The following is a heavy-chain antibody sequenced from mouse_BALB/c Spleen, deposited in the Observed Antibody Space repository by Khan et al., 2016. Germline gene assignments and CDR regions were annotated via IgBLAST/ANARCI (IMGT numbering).Heavy chain of an antibody. CDR3: TRLVDD. J-gene: IGHJ4*01. V-gene: IGHV5-6-5*01. CDR2: FNSGGST. Sequence: EVELVESGGGLVKPGGSLKLSCAASGFTFRSYAVSWIRQTPEKRLEWVASFNSGGSTFYPASVQGRFTISRDDARNILYLQMCSLRAEDTAMYYCTRLVDDWGQGTSFTVSS. CDR1: GFTFRSYA.